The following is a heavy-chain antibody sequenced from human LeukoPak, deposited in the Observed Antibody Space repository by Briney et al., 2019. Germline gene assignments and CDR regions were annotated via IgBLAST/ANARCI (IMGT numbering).Heavy chain of an antibody. CDR1: GGSISTTIYY. V-gene: IGHV4-39*01. CDR2: IYFNAGST. D-gene: IGHD1-1*01. CDR3: ARPLYNNWDQCDP. J-gene: IGHJ5*02. Sequence: SETLYLTCSVSGGSISTTIYYWGWLRQPPGKGLEWIGSIYFNAGSTFYNPSLKRRATLSVDTSKNQFSLSLSSVTAADTAVYYCARPLYNNWDQCDPWGQGTLVTVSS.